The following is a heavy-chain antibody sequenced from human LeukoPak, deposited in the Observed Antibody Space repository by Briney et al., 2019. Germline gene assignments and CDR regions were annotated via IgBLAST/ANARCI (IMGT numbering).Heavy chain of an antibody. CDR2: ISGSGGST. J-gene: IGHJ4*02. V-gene: IGHV3-53*01. Sequence: GGSLRLSCTVSGFTVSSNSMSWVRQAPGKWLEWVSAISGSGGSTYYADSVKGRFTISRDNSKNTLYPQMNSLRAEDTAVYYCARRAGGYSHPYDYWGQGILVTVSS. CDR3: ARRAGGYSHPYDY. D-gene: IGHD4-23*01. CDR1: GFTVSSNS.